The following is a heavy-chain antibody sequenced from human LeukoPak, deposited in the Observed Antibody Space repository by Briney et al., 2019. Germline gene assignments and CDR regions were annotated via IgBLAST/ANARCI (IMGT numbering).Heavy chain of an antibody. Sequence: GGSLRLSCAASGFTFSSYAMHWVRQAPGKGLEWVADISYDGSNKYYADSVKGRFTISRDNSKNTLYLQMNSLRVEDTTVYYCAREVNQQLVLYYFDYGGQGPWSPSLQ. CDR2: ISYDGSNK. J-gene: IGHJ4*02. CDR1: GFTFSSYA. V-gene: IGHV3-30-3*01. CDR3: AREVNQQLVLYYFDY. D-gene: IGHD6-13*01.